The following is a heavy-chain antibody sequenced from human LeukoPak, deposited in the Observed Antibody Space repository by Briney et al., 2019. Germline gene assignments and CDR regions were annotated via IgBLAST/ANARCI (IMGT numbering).Heavy chain of an antibody. D-gene: IGHD2-15*01. J-gene: IGHJ3*02. CDR3: AKELGGGSDGLDI. CDR2: ISRNSVSI. Sequence: GGSLRLSCAAPGITFDDYAMYWVRQGPGKGLEWVAGISRNSVSIGYADSVKGRFTISRDNAKNSLYLQMNSLRNEDTALYYCAKELGGGSDGLDIWGQGTMVTVSS. V-gene: IGHV3-9*01. CDR1: GITFDDYA.